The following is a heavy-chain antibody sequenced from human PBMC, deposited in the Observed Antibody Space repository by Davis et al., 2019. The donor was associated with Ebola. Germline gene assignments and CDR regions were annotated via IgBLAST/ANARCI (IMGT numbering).Heavy chain of an antibody. CDR3: ARVELERGIDY. V-gene: IGHV1-69*06. J-gene: IGHJ4*02. CDR2: IIPIFGTA. Sequence: SVTVSCKASGYTFTSYGISWVRQAPGQGLEWMGGIIPIFGTANYAQKFQGRVTITADKSTSTAYMELSSLRSEDTAVYYCARVELERGIDYWGQGTLVTVSS. CDR1: GYTFTSYG. D-gene: IGHD1-1*01.